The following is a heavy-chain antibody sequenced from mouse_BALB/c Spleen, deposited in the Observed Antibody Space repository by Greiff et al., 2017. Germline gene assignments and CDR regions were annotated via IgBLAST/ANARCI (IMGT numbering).Heavy chain of an antibody. CDR2: IWAGGST. CDR1: GFSLNSYG. CDR3: ARVTYGSSHRWYFDV. Sequence: QVQLKESGPGLVAPSQSLSITCTVSGFSLNSYGVHWVRQPPGKGLEWLGVIWAGGSTNYNSALMSRLSLSKNNTKSQVFLKVNSLQTDDTAMYYCARVTYGSSHRWYFDVWGAGTTVTVSA. J-gene: IGHJ1*01. D-gene: IGHD1-1*01. V-gene: IGHV2-9*02.